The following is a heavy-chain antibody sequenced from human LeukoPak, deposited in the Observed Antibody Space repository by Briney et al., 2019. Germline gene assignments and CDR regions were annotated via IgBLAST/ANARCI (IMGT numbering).Heavy chain of an antibody. D-gene: IGHD3-3*01. V-gene: IGHV3-7*01. CDR3: ARDFWGAYRVDFFDY. CDR1: GFTFSNYW. J-gene: IGHJ4*02. Sequence: GGALRLSCAASGFTFSNYWMSWVRRAPGKGLEWVANIKQDGSETYYVDSVRGRFTISRDNAKNSLYLQMNSLRAEDTAVYYCARDFWGAYRVDFFDYWGQGILVTVSS. CDR2: IKQDGSET.